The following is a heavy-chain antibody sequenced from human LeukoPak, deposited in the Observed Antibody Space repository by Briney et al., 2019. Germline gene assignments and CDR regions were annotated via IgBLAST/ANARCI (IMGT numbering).Heavy chain of an antibody. Sequence: GGSLRLSCAASGFTFSSYAMHWVRQAPGKGLEWVGNIKQDESDKNYMDSVKGRFTISRDNTKNSVYLQMSSLRAEDTAVYYCAREVWGPEYWGQGTLVTVSS. V-gene: IGHV3-7*01. D-gene: IGHD1-14*01. CDR1: GFTFSSYA. CDR2: IKQDESDK. CDR3: AREVWGPEY. J-gene: IGHJ4*02.